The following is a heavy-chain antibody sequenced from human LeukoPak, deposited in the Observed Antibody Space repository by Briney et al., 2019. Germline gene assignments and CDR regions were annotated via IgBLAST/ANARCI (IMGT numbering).Heavy chain of an antibody. Sequence: GGSLRLSCAASGFTFSSYGMHWVRQAPGKGLEWVAAISYDGSNKYYADSVKGRFTISRDNSKNTLYLQMNSLRAEDTAVYYCAKDSAIFGVVYGGTFDYWGQGTLVTVSS. CDR2: ISYDGSNK. J-gene: IGHJ4*02. CDR3: AKDSAIFGVVYGGTFDY. D-gene: IGHD3-3*01. V-gene: IGHV3-30*18. CDR1: GFTFSSYG.